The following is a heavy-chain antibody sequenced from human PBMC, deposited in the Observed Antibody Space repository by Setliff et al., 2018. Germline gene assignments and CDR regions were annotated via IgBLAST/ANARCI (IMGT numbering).Heavy chain of an antibody. D-gene: IGHD2-2*01. V-gene: IGHV5-51*01. CDR3: ARPGYCSSTSCSGAFDI. Sequence: PGESLKISCMGSGYSFTSYWIGWVRQMPGKGLEWMGIIYPGDSDTRYSPSFQGQVTISADKSISTAYLQWSSLKASDTAMYYCARPGYCSSTSCSGAFDIWGQGTMVTVSS. J-gene: IGHJ3*02. CDR1: GYSFTSYW. CDR2: IYPGDSDT.